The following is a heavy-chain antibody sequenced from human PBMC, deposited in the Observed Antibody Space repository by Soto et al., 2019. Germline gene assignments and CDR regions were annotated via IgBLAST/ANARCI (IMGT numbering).Heavy chain of an antibody. V-gene: IGHV2-5*02. CDR3: AHSADRFCSVGTCYPFDF. CDR1: GFSLSTSGMG. Sequence: QITLKESGPTLVKPTQTLTLTCIFSGFSLSTSGMGVSWIRQPPGKALEWLAVIYWDDGTRYSPSLKSRLTISKDTSTNQVVLTMTNVDPVDTATYFCAHSADRFCSVGTCYPFDFWGQGTLVTVSS. D-gene: IGHD2-15*01. J-gene: IGHJ4*02. CDR2: IYWDDGT.